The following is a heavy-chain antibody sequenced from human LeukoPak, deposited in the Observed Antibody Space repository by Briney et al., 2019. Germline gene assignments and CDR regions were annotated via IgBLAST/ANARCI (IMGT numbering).Heavy chain of an antibody. V-gene: IGHV3-48*03. CDR2: ISSSGSTI. CDR1: GFTFSSYE. D-gene: IGHD3-10*01. Sequence: RSGGSLRLSCAASGFTFSSYEMNWVRQAPGKGLEWVSYISSSGSTIYYADSVKGRFTVSRDNAKNSLYLQMNSLRAEDTAVYYCAREFGGSASGAGYWGQGTLVTVSS. CDR3: AREFGGSASGAGY. J-gene: IGHJ4*02.